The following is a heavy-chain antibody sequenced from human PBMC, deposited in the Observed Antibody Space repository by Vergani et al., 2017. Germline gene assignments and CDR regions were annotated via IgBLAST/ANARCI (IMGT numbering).Heavy chain of an antibody. CDR3: THRPDCSVGNCYDDY. D-gene: IGHD2-15*01. CDR1: GFSLTTRGVA. CDR2: VFWDDAK. Sequence: QITLKESGPTLVKPTQTLTLTCTFSGFSLTTRGVAVGWIRQPPGKALEWLAIVFWDDAKRYSPSLRNRVTITRDTSRNQVVLTMTNIDPVDTATYYCTHRPDCSVGNCYDDYWGQGTLVTVSS. J-gene: IGHJ4*02. V-gene: IGHV2-5*02.